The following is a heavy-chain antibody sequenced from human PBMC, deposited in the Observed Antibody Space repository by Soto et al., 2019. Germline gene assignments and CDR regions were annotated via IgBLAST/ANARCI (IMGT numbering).Heavy chain of an antibody. CDR3: ARGRYGDY. D-gene: IGHD1-1*01. V-gene: IGHV1-18*01. J-gene: IGHJ4*02. CDR1: GYAFTTYG. Sequence: QVHLVQSGAEVKKPGASVKVSCKGSGYAFTTYGITWVRQAPGQGLEWMGWISAHNGNTNYAQKLQGRVTVTRDTSTSTAYRELRSLRSDDTAEYYCARGRYGDYWGQGALVTVSS. CDR2: ISAHNGNT.